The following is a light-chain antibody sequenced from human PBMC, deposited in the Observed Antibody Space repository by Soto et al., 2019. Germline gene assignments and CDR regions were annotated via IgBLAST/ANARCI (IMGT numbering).Light chain of an antibody. J-gene: IGKJ2*01. CDR3: QQSYSTPYT. CDR2: AAS. V-gene: IGKV1-39*01. Sequence: DIQMTQSPSSLSASVGDRVTITCQASQSISSYLNWYQQKPGKAPKLLIYAASSLQSGVPSRFSGSRSGTDFTLTISSLQTEDFGTYYCQQSYSTPYTFGQGTKMEIK. CDR1: QSISSY.